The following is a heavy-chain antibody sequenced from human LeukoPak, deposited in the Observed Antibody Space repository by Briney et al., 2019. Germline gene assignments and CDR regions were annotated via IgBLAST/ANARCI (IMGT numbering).Heavy chain of an antibody. CDR2: IIPILGIA. CDR3: ARAYGSGKVYFDY. Sequence: GASVKVSCKASGYTFTSYGISWVRQAPGQGLEWMGRIIPILGIANYAQKFQGRVTITADKSTSTAYMELSSLRSEDTAVYYCARAYGSGKVYFDYWGQGTLVTVSS. V-gene: IGHV1-69*04. D-gene: IGHD3-10*01. CDR1: GYTFTSYG. J-gene: IGHJ4*02.